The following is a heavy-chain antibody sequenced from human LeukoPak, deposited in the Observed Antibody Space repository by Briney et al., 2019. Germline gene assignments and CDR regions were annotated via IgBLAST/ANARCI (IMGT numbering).Heavy chain of an antibody. D-gene: IGHD3-22*01. CDR2: FDPEDGET. Sequence: GASVKVSCKVSGYTFTELSMHWVRQAPGKGLEWMGGFDPEDGETIYAQKFQGRVTMTEDTSTDTAYMELSSLRSEDTAVYYCATVKLYYYDSSGYDYWGQGTLVTVSS. CDR1: GYTFTELS. J-gene: IGHJ4*02. CDR3: ATVKLYYYDSSGYDY. V-gene: IGHV1-24*01.